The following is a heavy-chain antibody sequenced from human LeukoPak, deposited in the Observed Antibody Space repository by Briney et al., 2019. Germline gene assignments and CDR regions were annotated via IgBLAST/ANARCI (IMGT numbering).Heavy chain of an antibody. V-gene: IGHV3-23*01. CDR1: GFTFRTYA. CDR3: ARESITMIVVGSLDY. Sequence: GGSLRLSCAASGFTFRTYAMSWVRQAPGKGLEWVSGISGSGDRTYYAESVKGRFSISRDNSKNTVYLQMNSLRVEDTAVYYCARESITMIVVGSLDYWGQGTLVTVSS. D-gene: IGHD3-22*01. CDR2: ISGSGDRT. J-gene: IGHJ4*02.